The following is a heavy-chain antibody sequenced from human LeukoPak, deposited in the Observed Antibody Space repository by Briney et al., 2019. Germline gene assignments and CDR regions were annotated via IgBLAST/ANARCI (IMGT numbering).Heavy chain of an antibody. Sequence: ASVKVSCKASGYTFTSYYMHWVRQAPGQGLEWMGIINPSGGSTSYAQKLQGRVTMTTDTSTSTAYMELRSLRSDDTAVYYCARDGGVVPLDYWGQGTLVTVSS. V-gene: IGHV1-46*01. J-gene: IGHJ4*02. D-gene: IGHD3-3*01. CDR3: ARDGGVVPLDY. CDR1: GYTFTSYY. CDR2: INPSGGST.